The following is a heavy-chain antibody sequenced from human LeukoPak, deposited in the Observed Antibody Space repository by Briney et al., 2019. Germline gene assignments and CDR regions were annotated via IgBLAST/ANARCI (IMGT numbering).Heavy chain of an antibody. Sequence: ASVKVSCKASGGTFSSYAISWVRQAPGQGLEWMGRIIPILGIANYAQKFQGRVTITADKSTSTAYMELSSLRSEDTAVYYCARDDQIAAAGGNWYFDLWGRGTLVTVSS. D-gene: IGHD6-13*01. J-gene: IGHJ2*01. CDR3: ARDDQIAAAGGNWYFDL. V-gene: IGHV1-69*04. CDR1: GGTFSSYA. CDR2: IIPILGIA.